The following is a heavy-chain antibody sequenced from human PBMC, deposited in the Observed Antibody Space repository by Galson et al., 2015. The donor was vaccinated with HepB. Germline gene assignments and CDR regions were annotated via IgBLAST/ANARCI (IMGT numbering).Heavy chain of an antibody. D-gene: IGHD1-1*01. J-gene: IGHJ5*02. CDR3: ARSRAGIQLCFDP. V-gene: IGHV3-11*01. CDR1: GFTFSDYY. Sequence: SLRLSCAASGFTFSDYYMSWIRQAPGKGLEWVSYISGSGRTISYADSVKGRFTISRDNAKKSLYLQMNTLRAEDTAVYYCARSRAGIQLCFDPWGQGTPVTVSS. CDR2: ISGSGRTI.